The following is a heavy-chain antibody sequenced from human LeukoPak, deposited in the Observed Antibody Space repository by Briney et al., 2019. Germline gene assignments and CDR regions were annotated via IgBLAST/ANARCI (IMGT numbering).Heavy chain of an antibody. Sequence: GGSLRLSCAASGFTFSTYGMHWVRQAPGQGLEWVGRIRSKANSYATAYAASVKGRFTISRDDSKNTAYLQMNSLKTEDTAVYYCTRDGITIFKEENYMDVWGKGTTVTVSS. CDR2: IRSKANSYAT. J-gene: IGHJ6*03. CDR3: TRDGITIFKEENYMDV. CDR1: GFTFSTYG. V-gene: IGHV3-73*01. D-gene: IGHD3-3*01.